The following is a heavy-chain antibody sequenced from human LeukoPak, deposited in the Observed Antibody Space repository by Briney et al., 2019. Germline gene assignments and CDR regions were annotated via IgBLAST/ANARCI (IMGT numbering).Heavy chain of an antibody. CDR2: ISGSGDST. CDR1: GFTFGSYS. D-gene: IGHD3-10*01. Sequence: GGSLRLSCAASGFTFGSYSMNWVRQAPGKGLEWVSSISGSGDSTYHADSVRGRFTVSRDNSKNTLYLQMKSLRAEDTAVYCCAKVTGSGSYLADAFDIWGHGTVVSVSS. V-gene: IGHV3-23*01. CDR3: AKVTGSGSYLADAFDI. J-gene: IGHJ3*02.